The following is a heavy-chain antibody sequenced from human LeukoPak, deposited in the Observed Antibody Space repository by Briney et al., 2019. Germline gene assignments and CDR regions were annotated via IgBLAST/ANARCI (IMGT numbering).Heavy chain of an antibody. D-gene: IGHD6-6*01. CDR3: ARDPGLLAARPYYFDY. V-gene: IGHV1-69*04. CDR1: GGTFSSYA. J-gene: IGHJ4*02. Sequence: GASVKVSCKASGGTFSSYAISWVRQAPGQGLEWMGRIIPILGIANYAQKFQGRVTITADKSTSTAYMGLSSLRSEDTAVYYCARDPGLLAARPYYFDYWGQGTLVTASS. CDR2: IIPILGIA.